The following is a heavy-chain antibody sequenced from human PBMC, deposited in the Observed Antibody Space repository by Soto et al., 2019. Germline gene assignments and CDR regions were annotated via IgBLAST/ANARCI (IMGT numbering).Heavy chain of an antibody. V-gene: IGHV5-51*01. CDR1: GYSFTSYW. D-gene: IGHD5-18*01. J-gene: IGHJ4*02. CDR2: IYPGDSDT. Sequence: PGESLKISCNGSGYSFTSYWICWVRQMPWKGLEWMGIIYPGDSDTRYSPSFQGQVTISADKSISTAYLQWSSLKASDTAMYYCARLTAMVFDFDYWGQGTLVTVSS. CDR3: ARLTAMVFDFDY.